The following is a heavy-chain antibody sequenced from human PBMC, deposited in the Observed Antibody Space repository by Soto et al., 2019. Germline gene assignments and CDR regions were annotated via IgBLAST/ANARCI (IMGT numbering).Heavy chain of an antibody. CDR2: ISAYNGNT. J-gene: IGHJ5*02. CDR3: ARDHETLSWITIFGVVYNWFDP. Sequence: GASVKVSCKASGYTFTSYGISWVRQAPGQGLEWMGWISAYNGNTNYAQKLQGRVTMTTDTSTSTAYMELRSLRSDDTAVYYCARDHETLSWITIFGVVYNWFDPWGQGTLVTVSS. D-gene: IGHD3-3*01. V-gene: IGHV1-18*01. CDR1: GYTFTSYG.